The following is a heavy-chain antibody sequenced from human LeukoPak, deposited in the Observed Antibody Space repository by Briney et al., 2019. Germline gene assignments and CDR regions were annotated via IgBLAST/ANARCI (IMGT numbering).Heavy chain of an antibody. J-gene: IGHJ4*02. CDR3: SRESGAFSPFGY. CDR2: ISLSGLT. Sequence: PSETLSLTCGVSGGSISSTNWWSWVRQPPGQRLEWIGEISLSGLTNYNPSLKSRVTMSLDKSKNHLSLNLTSATAADTAVYYCSRESGAFSPFGYWGQGTLVTVSS. D-gene: IGHD1-26*01. CDR1: GGSISSTNW. V-gene: IGHV4-4*02.